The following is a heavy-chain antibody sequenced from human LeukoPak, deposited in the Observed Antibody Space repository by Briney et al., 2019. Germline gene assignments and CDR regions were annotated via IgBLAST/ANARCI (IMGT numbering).Heavy chain of an antibody. D-gene: IGHD3-10*01. CDR2: INHSGST. CDR3: AVGDYYGSGSSPNWFAP. CDR1: CGSFNCYY. Sequence: SETLSLACAVYCGSFNCYYWSWIRQPPGKGLEWIGEINHSGSTNYNPSLKSRVTISVDTSKNQFSLKLRSVTAADTAVYYCAVGDYYGSGSSPNWFAPWGQGTLVTVSS. J-gene: IGHJ5*02. V-gene: IGHV4-34*01.